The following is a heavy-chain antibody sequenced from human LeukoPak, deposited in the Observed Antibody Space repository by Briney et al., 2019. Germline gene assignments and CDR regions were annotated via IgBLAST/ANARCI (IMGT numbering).Heavy chain of an antibody. V-gene: IGHV3-23*01. CDR3: AKDVGKWESLHFFDY. J-gene: IGHJ4*02. CDR1: GFTFSSYA. D-gene: IGHD1-26*01. Sequence: GGSLRLSCAAAGFTFSSYAMSWVRQAPGKGLEWISGISGSGASTYYADSVKGRFTISRDDSRNTLYLQMNSLRGDDTAVYYCAKDVGKWESLHFFDYWGQGTLVTVSS. CDR2: ISGSGAST.